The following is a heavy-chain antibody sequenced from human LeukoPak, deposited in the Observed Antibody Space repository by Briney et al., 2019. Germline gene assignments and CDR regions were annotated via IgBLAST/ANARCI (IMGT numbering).Heavy chain of an antibody. CDR1: GFTFSDYY. Sequence: GGSLRLSCAASGFTFSDYYMSWIRQAPGKGLEWVSYISSSSSYTNYADSVKGRFTISRDNVKNSLYLQMNSLRAEDTAVYYCAISGHYYDSSGHNFDYWGQGTLVTVSS. CDR3: AISGHYYDSSGHNFDY. J-gene: IGHJ4*02. V-gene: IGHV3-11*03. CDR2: ISSSSSYT. D-gene: IGHD3-22*01.